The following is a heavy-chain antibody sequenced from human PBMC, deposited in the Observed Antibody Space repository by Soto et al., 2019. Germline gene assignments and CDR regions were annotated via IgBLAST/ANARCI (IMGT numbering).Heavy chain of an antibody. CDR3: SRLARATRPEEAFDV. CDR1: GFTFSSYA. CDR2: ISGSGGST. V-gene: IGHV3-23*01. Sequence: SGGSLRLSCAASGFTFSSYAMSWVRQAPGKGLEWVSAISGSGGSTYYADSVKGRFTISRDNSKNTLYLQMNSLRAEDTAVYYCSRLARATRPEEAFDVWGRGTLVTV. D-gene: IGHD5-12*01. J-gene: IGHJ3*01.